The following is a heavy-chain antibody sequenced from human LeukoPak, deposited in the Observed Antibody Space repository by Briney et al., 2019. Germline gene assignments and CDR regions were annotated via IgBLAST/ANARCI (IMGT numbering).Heavy chain of an antibody. CDR2: ISSSSSYI. CDR1: GFTFSSYS. V-gene: IGHV3-21*01. D-gene: IGHD3-16*01. CDR3: ARGGKGNAFDI. J-gene: IGHJ3*02. Sequence: SGGSLRLSCAASGFTFSSYSMNWVRQAPGKGLEWVSSISSSSSYIYYADSVKGRFTISRDNAKNSLYLQMNSLRAEDTAVYYCARGGKGNAFDIWGQGTMVTVSS.